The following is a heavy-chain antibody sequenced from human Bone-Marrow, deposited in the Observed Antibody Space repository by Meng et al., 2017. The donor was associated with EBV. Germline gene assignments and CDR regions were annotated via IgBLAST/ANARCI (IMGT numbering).Heavy chain of an antibody. CDR1: EFTFTRYA. J-gene: IGHJ4*02. D-gene: IGHD6-19*01. Sequence: GLLAPWGPVRLSCAGSEFTFTRYAMSWVRQAPGKGLEWVSSITSSSDSTYYADSGRGRFSISRDNSKDTLYLQMSSLTAEDTAVYYCAKDLFSSGWYDFDYWGQGTLVTVSS. V-gene: IGHV3-23*01. CDR2: ITSSSDST. CDR3: AKDLFSSGWYDFDY.